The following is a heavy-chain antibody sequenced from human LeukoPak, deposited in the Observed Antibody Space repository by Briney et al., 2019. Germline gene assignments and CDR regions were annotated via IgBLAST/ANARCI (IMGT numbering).Heavy chain of an antibody. CDR3: ARRRGIAAAGLRD. D-gene: IGHD6-13*01. CDR1: GGSISGYY. V-gene: IGHV4-34*01. J-gene: IGHJ4*02. Sequence: SETLSLTCTVSGGSISGYYWTWIRQPPGKGLEWIGEINHSGSTNYNPSLKSRVTISVDTSKNQFSLKLSSVTAADTAVYYCARRRGIAAAGLRDWGQGTLVTVSS. CDR2: INHSGST.